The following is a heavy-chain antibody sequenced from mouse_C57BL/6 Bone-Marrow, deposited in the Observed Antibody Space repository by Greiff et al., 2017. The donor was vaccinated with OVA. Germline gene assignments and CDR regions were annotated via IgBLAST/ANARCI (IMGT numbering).Heavy chain of an antibody. Sequence: QVQLKESGPGLVQPSQCLSITCTASGFSLTSYGVHWVRQSPGKGLEWLGVIWSGGSTDYNADIVSRLSVTKDDSKSQVFFKRNSLQADDTAIYYCGGTTVVATDYAMDYWGQGTSVTVSS. CDR1: GFSLTSYG. CDR2: IWSGGST. D-gene: IGHD1-1*01. J-gene: IGHJ4*01. V-gene: IGHV2-5*01. CDR3: GGTTVVATDYAMDY.